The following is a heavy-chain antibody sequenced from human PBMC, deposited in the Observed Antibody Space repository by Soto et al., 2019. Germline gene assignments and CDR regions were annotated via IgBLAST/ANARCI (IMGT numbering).Heavy chain of an antibody. Sequence: QLQLQESGSGLVKPSQTLSLTCAVSGGSISSGGYSWSWIRQPPGKGLEWIGYIYNSGSTYYNPSHKSRVTISVDRSKNQFSLKLSSVTAADTAVYYCATAGGLGAVAADYWGQGTLVTVSS. CDR2: IYNSGST. CDR1: GGSISSGGYS. D-gene: IGHD6-19*01. J-gene: IGHJ4*02. V-gene: IGHV4-30-2*01. CDR3: ATAGGLGAVAADY.